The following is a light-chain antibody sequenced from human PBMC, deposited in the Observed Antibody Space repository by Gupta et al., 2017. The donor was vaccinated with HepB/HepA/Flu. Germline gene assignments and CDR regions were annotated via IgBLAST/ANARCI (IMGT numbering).Light chain of an antibody. CDR1: QGISSY. CDR2: DAS. CDR3: QQLDNYPIT. Sequence: DIQSTHPPSSLPQSLADRPSMPCRASQGISSYLGWYQQKPGKAPEFLIYDASTLQSGVPSRFSGSGSGTEFTLTINSLQPEDFATYYCQQLDNYPITFGGGTKVDIK. J-gene: IGKJ4*01. V-gene: IGKV1-9*01.